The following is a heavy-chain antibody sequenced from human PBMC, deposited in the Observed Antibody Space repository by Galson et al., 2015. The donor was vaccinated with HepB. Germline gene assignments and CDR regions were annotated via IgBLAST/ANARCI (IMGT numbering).Heavy chain of an antibody. CDR3: ARRSNYYDSSGYPTPWYFDL. D-gene: IGHD3-22*01. Sequence: SVKVSCKASGYSFTSYGISWVRQAPGQGLEWMGWISAYNGNPNYEQKFQGRVTMTTDTSTSTVYMDLRSLRSDDSAVYYCARRSNYYDSSGYPTPWYFDLWGRGTLVTVSS. CDR2: ISAYNGNP. V-gene: IGHV1-18*01. J-gene: IGHJ2*01. CDR1: GYSFTSYG.